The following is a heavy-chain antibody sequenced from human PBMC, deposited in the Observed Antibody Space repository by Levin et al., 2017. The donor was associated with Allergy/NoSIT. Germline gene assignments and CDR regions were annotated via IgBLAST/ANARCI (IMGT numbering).Heavy chain of an antibody. V-gene: IGHV3-30-3*01. J-gene: IGHJ4*02. CDR1: GFTFSNYA. Sequence: LSGGSLRLSCAASGFTFSNYAMHWVRQAPGKGPEGVAVISYDGSGKSYADSVKGRFTISRDNSKNTLYLQVNSLKPEDTAVYYCAVQRSPGIVDATMGFDYWGQGTLVTVSS. CDR3: AVQRSPGIVDATMGFDY. CDR2: ISYDGSGK. D-gene: IGHD5-18*01.